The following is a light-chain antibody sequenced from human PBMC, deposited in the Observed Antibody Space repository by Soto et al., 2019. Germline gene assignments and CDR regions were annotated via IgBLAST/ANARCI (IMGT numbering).Light chain of an antibody. CDR1: QNINNY. CDR3: QQYSTYPYI. V-gene: IGKV1-5*03. Sequence: DIQIAQYPSSLSASLVDRVTITCQASQNINNYLNWYQQKPGKAPKLLIYKASSLESGVPSRFSGGGIGTEFSLSISSLQPDDFATYYCQQYSTYPYIFGQGGKVDIK. CDR2: KAS. J-gene: IGKJ2*01.